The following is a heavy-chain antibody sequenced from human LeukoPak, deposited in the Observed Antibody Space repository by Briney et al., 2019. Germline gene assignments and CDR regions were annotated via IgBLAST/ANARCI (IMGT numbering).Heavy chain of an antibody. CDR1: GGSFSGYY. CDR2: INHSGST. D-gene: IGHD4-17*01. V-gene: IGHV4-34*01. CDR3: ARVRDYGDYTG. J-gene: IGHJ4*02. Sequence: SETLSLTCAVYGGSFSGYYWSWIRQPPGKGLEWIGEINHSGSTNYNPSLKSRVTISVDTSKNQFSLKLSSVTAADTAVYYYARVRDYGDYTGWGQGTLVTVSS.